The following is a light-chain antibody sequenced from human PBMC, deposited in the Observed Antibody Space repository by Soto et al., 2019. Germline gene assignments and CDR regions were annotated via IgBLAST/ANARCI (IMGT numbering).Light chain of an antibody. CDR3: QQSYSTPPT. Sequence: DIQMTQSPSSLSASVGDRVTITCRASQSISSYLNWYQQKPGKAPKLLIYAASSLQSGVPSRFSGSGSVTDFTLTISSLQPEDFATYYCQQSYSTPPTFGQGTNVEIK. J-gene: IGKJ1*01. CDR2: AAS. CDR1: QSISSY. V-gene: IGKV1-39*01.